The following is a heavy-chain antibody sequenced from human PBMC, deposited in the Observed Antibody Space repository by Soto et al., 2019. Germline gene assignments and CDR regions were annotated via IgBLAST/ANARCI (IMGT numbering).Heavy chain of an antibody. V-gene: IGHV4-39*07. CDR3: ARGRWFEP. Sequence: SETLSLTCSVSGGSISSGPYSWGWIRQPPGKGLEWIGTFHYSGRTNYSPSLESAITMSVATSKNQFSLKLTSVTAADTAVYYCARGRWFEPWGQGTLVTVSS. CDR2: FHYSGRT. J-gene: IGHJ5*02. CDR1: GGSISSGPYS.